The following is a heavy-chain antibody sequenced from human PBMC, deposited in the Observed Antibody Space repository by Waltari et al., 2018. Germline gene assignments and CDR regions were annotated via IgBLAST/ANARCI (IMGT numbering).Heavy chain of an antibody. Sequence: EVQLLESGGGLVQPGGSLRLSCTASGFILSNSDMNWVRQGPGKGLVWVSGVTADGRSIFYADSVRGRFTVSRDNSKSTLYLQMNSLRADDTAVYYCVKERGITSSPENYFDSWGQGTLVTVSS. CDR1: GFILSNSD. D-gene: IGHD3-10*01. CDR2: VTADGRSI. J-gene: IGHJ4*02. V-gene: IGHV3-23*01. CDR3: VKERGITSSPENYFDS.